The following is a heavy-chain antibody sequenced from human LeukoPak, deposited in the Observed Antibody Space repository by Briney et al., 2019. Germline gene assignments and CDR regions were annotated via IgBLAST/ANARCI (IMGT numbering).Heavy chain of an antibody. CDR2: ISYDGSNK. V-gene: IGHV3-30-3*01. CDR1: GFTFSSYA. J-gene: IGHJ4*02. CDR3: ARGPRISYPFDY. Sequence: TAGSLRLNCAASGFTFSSYAMHWVRHAPGKGLEGVAVISYDGSNKYYADSVKGRFTISRDNSKNTLYLQMNSLRAEDTAVYYCARGPRISYPFDYWGQGTLVTVSS.